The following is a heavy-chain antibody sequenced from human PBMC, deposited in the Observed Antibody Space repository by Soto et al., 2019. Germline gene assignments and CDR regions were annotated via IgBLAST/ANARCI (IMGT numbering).Heavy chain of an antibody. D-gene: IGHD2-15*01. CDR3: SRDVVVGAKALNY. CDR2: IKEDGSEK. CDR1: GFTFSSYA. Sequence: GGSLRLSCAASGFTFSSYAMSWVRQAPGKGLEWVANIKEDGSEKHYVDSVKGRFTISRDNAKNSLYLQMNSLRVEDTAVYFCSRDVVVGAKALNYWGQGALVTVSS. V-gene: IGHV3-7*01. J-gene: IGHJ4*02.